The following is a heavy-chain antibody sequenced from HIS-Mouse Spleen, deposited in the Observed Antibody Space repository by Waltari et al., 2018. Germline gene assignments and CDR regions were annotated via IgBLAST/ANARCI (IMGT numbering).Heavy chain of an antibody. CDR1: GFPFRSYA. Sequence: QVQLVESGGGVVQPGRSLRLPCAAAGFPFRSYAMHWVRQAPGKGLEWVAVISYDGSNKYYADSVKGRFTISRDNSKNTLYLQMNSLRAEDTAVYYCAKDGGVVMGVLDYWGQGTLVTVSS. CDR3: AKDGGVVMGVLDY. V-gene: IGHV3-30*18. J-gene: IGHJ4*02. D-gene: IGHD3-22*01. CDR2: ISYDGSNK.